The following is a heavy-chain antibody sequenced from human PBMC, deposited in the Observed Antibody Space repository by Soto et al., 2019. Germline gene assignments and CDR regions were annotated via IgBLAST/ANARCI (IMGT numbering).Heavy chain of an antibody. J-gene: IGHJ4*02. CDR1: GGSISSSNW. D-gene: IGHD6-13*01. Sequence: SETLSLTCAVSGGSISSSNWWSWGRQPPGKGLEWIGEIYHSGSTNYNPSLKSRVTISVDKSKNQLSLKLSSVTAADTAVYYCARRHSSSWYGLDYWGQGTLVTVSS. CDR2: IYHSGST. CDR3: ARRHSSSWYGLDY. V-gene: IGHV4-4*02.